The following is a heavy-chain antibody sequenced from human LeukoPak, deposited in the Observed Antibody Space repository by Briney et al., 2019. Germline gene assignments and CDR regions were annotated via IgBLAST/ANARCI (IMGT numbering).Heavy chain of an antibody. J-gene: IGHJ4*02. CDR2: ISGSGDST. V-gene: IGHV3-23*01. Sequence: GGSLRLSCAASGFTFSSYGMNWVRQAPGKGLEWVSVISGSGDSTYYADSVKGRFTISRDNSKNTLYLQMNSLRAEDTAVYYCAENEFAVGATSFDYWGQGTLVTVSS. CDR1: GFTFSSYG. CDR3: AENEFAVGATSFDY. D-gene: IGHD1-26*01.